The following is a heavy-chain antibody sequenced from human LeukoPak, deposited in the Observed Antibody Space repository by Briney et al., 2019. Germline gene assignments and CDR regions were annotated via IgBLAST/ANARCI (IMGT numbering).Heavy chain of an antibody. CDR3: AKIELHRLFDY. Sequence: GGSLRLSCAASGFTFISYAMSWVRPAPGKGLEWVSAISGRCDSIYYADSVKGRCRVTRDNSKYTRYLQMNSLSAEDKDVYYCAKIELHRLFDYWGQGTLVTVSS. V-gene: IGHV3-23*01. D-gene: IGHD1-26*01. J-gene: IGHJ4*02. CDR2: ISGRCDSI. CDR1: GFTFISYA.